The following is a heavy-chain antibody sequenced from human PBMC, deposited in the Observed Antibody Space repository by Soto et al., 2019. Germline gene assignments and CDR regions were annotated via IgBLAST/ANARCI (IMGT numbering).Heavy chain of an antibody. V-gene: IGHV1-18*01. CDR2: ISAYNGNT. J-gene: IGHJ4*02. Sequence: QVHLVQSGTEVKKPGASVKVSCKASGYTFTSYGISWVRQAPGQGLEWMGWISAYNGNTNYAQKLQGRVTMTRDTSTSTAYMELRSLRSDDTAVCYCARDPDCSGGSCYSSYFDYWGQGTLVTVSS. D-gene: IGHD2-15*01. CDR3: ARDPDCSGGSCYSSYFDY. CDR1: GYTFTSYG.